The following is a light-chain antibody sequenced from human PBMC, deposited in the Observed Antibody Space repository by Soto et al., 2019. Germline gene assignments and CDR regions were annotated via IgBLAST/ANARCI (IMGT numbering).Light chain of an antibody. V-gene: IGLV2-14*03. CDR1: SSDVGGYNY. Sequence: QSVLTQPASVSGSPGRSITISCTGTSSDVGGYNYVSWYQHHPGKAPKLMIYDVTNRPSGVSNRFSGSKSGNTASLTISGLQAEDEADYYCTSYTTSSPYLVFGGGTKLTVL. CDR2: DVT. J-gene: IGLJ3*02. CDR3: TSYTTSSPYLV.